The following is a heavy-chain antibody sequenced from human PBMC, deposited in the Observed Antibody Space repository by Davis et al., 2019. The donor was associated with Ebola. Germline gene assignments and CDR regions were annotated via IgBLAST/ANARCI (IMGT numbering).Heavy chain of an antibody. J-gene: IGHJ3*02. Sequence: PGGSLRLSCTDSAITFSSYAMTWVRQAPGKGLEWVSIFGPGRVTYYADSVKGRFAISRDNSRGPLYLQMNSLRVEDTAIYYCVKDSSNIWFDIWGQGTLVTVSS. CDR2: IFGPGRVT. CDR1: AITFSSYA. CDR3: VKDSSNIWFDI. D-gene: IGHD2/OR15-2a*01. V-gene: IGHV3-23*01.